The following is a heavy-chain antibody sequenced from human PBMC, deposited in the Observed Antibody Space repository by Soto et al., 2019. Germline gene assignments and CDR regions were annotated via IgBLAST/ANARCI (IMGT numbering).Heavy chain of an antibody. CDR1: GYIFTAYG. V-gene: IGHV1-18*01. J-gene: IGHJ4*02. CDR2: VSTNDDRT. Sequence: QVQLVQSGPEVKMPGASVKVSCKTSGYIFTAYGLAWLRQAPGQRPEWMGWVSTNDDRTNYAQKFQGRVTMTTDRSTTTTSMELRRLRPDDTAVYYCARELTTESSAYYSFAFWGQGTLVPVSS. CDR3: ARELTTESSAYYSFAF. D-gene: IGHD3-22*01.